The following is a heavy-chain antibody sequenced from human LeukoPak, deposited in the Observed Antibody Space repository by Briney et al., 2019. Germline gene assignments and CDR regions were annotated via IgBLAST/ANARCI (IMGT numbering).Heavy chain of an antibody. V-gene: IGHV4-59*12. D-gene: IGHD2-15*01. Sequence: SETLSLTCTVSGGSLSTYYWSWIRQPPGKGLEWIGHIYYSGNTNYNPSLKSRVTISVDTSKDQFARTVSSGTAADSAVYYCARDAGGWVCSGGSSSKYNWFDPWGQGTLVTVSS. CDR2: IYYSGNT. CDR1: GGSLSTYY. J-gene: IGHJ5*02. CDR3: ARDAGGWVCSGGSSSKYNWFDP.